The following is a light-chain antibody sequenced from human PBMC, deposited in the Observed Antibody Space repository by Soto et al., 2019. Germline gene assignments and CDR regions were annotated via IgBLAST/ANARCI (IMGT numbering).Light chain of an antibody. CDR3: LQHNSYPVT. Sequence: DIQMTQSPSAMSAYVGDRVTITCRASQGISNYLAWFQQKPGKVPKRLIYGASSLQSGVPSRFSGSGSGTEFTITISNLQPDDFATYYCLQHNSYPVTFGGGTKVEIK. CDR1: QGISNY. J-gene: IGKJ4*01. CDR2: GAS. V-gene: IGKV1-17*03.